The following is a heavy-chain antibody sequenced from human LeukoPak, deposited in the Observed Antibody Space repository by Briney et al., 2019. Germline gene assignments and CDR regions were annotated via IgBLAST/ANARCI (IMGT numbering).Heavy chain of an antibody. Sequence: GASVKVSCKASGYTFTGYYMHWVRQAPGQGLEWMGWINPNSGGTNYAQKFQGRVTMTRDTSISTAYMELSRLRSDDTAVYYCARAPYSSSWYEWSFDYWGQGTLVTVSS. J-gene: IGHJ4*02. V-gene: IGHV1-2*02. CDR1: GYTFTGYY. D-gene: IGHD6-13*01. CDR2: INPNSGGT. CDR3: ARAPYSSSWYEWSFDY.